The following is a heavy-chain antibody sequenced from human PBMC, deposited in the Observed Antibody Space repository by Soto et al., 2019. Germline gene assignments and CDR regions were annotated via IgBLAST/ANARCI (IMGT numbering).Heavy chain of an antibody. J-gene: IGHJ3*02. V-gene: IGHV1-69*13. CDR3: ARDDNWNEIDAFDI. Sequence: ASVKVSCKASGGTFSGYAISWVRQAPGQGLEWMGGIIPIFGTANYAQKFQGRVTITADESTSTAYMELSSLRSEDTAVYYCARDDNWNEIDAFDIWGQGTMVTVSS. CDR2: IIPIFGTA. D-gene: IGHD1-1*01. CDR1: GGTFSGYA.